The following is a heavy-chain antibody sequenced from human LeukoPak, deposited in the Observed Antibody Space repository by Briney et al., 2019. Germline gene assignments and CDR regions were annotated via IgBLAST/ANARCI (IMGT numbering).Heavy chain of an antibody. CDR3: ATSGDYVADY. Sequence: GGSLRLSCAASRFTFSSYGIHWVRQAPGKGLEWVALISFDGSNKYYADSVKGRFTISRDSSKNTLYLQMNSLRPEDTAVNYCATSGDYVADYWGQGTLVTVSS. D-gene: IGHD4-17*01. CDR1: RFTFSSYG. CDR2: ISFDGSNK. V-gene: IGHV3-30*03. J-gene: IGHJ4*02.